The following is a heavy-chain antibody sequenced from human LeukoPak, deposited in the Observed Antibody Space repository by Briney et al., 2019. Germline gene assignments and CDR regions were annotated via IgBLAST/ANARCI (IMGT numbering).Heavy chain of an antibody. Sequence: GGSLRLSCAASGFTFSSYWMSWVRQAPGKGPEWVANIKQDGSEKYYVDSVKGRFTISRDNAKNSLYLQMNSLRAEDTAVYYCARGTESWYFDYWGQGTLVTVSS. CDR1: GFTFSSYW. CDR3: ARGTESWYFDY. D-gene: IGHD6-13*01. V-gene: IGHV3-7*01. CDR2: IKQDGSEK. J-gene: IGHJ4*02.